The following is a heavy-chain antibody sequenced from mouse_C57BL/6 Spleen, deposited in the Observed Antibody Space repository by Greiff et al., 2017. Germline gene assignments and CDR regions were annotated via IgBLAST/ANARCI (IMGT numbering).Heavy chain of an antibody. Sequence: QVQLQQPGAELVRPGSSVKLSCKASGYTFTSYWMPWVKQRPIQGLEWIGNIDPSDSETHYNQKFKDKATLTVDKSSSTAYMQLSSLTSEDSAVYYCARRANAWVAYWGQGTLVTVSA. J-gene: IGHJ3*01. CDR3: ARRANAWVAY. CDR1: GYTFTSYW. CDR2: IDPSDSET. V-gene: IGHV1-52*01. D-gene: IGHD3-1*01.